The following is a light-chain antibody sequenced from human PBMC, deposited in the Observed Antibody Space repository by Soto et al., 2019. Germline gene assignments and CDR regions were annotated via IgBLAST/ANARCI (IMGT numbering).Light chain of an antibody. Sequence: ELVLTQSPGTLSLSPGERATLSCRASQTVRNNYLAWYQQKPGQAPRLLIYDASSRATGIPDRFSGGGSGTDFTLTISRLEPEDFAVYDCQQFSSYPLTCGGGNKVDI. J-gene: IGKJ4*01. V-gene: IGKV3-20*01. CDR3: QQFSSYPLT. CDR1: QTVRNNY. CDR2: DAS.